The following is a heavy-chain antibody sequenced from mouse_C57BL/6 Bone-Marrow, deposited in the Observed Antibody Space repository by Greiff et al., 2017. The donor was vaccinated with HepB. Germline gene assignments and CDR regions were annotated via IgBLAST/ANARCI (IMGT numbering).Heavy chain of an antibody. CDR1: GYTFTSYW. CDR2: IHPNSGST. V-gene: IGHV1-64*01. CDR3: GRCGGNPFAY. D-gene: IGHD1-1*02. J-gene: IGHJ3*01. Sequence: QVQLQQPGAELVKPGASVKLSCKASGYTFTSYWMHWVKQRPGQGLEWIGMIHPNSGSTNYNEKFKSKATLTVDKSSSTAYMQLSSLTSEDSAVYYCGRCGGNPFAYCREGPLVTVAA.